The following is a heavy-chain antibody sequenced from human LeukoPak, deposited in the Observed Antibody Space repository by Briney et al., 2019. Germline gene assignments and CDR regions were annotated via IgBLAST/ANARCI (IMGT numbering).Heavy chain of an antibody. V-gene: IGHV1-69*05. CDR2: IIPIFGTA. J-gene: IGHJ4*02. Sequence: SVKVSCKASGGTFSSYAISWVRQAPGQGLEWMGGIIPIFGTANYAQKFQGRVTMTRDTSTSTVYMELSSLTSEDTAVYYCGRDSLYYDFLTNYYREYFDYWGQGTLVTVSS. D-gene: IGHD3-9*01. CDR3: GRDSLYYDFLTNYYREYFDY. CDR1: GGTFSSYA.